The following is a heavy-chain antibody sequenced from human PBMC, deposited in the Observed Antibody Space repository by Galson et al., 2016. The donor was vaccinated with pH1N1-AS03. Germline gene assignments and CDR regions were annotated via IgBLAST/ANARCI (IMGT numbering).Heavy chain of an antibody. V-gene: IGHV4-39*01. CDR3: ARHATTRSEVFGVPFYHYYYTDV. J-gene: IGHJ6*03. CDR2: MYYTGTN. D-gene: IGHD3-3*01. Sequence: SETLSLTCTASGGSIRSSNYYWGWIRQPPGKGLEWIGSMYYTGTNFYSPSLKSRVSMSVDTSKNQFSLSLSSVTAADTAVYYCARHATTRSEVFGVPFYHYYYTDVWGQGTLVTVS. CDR1: GGSIRSSNYY.